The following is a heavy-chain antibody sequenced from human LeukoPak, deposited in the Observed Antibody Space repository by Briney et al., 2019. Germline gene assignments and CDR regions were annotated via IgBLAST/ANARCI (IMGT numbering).Heavy chain of an antibody. CDR1: GYTFTSYD. V-gene: IGHV1-8*01. D-gene: IGHD2-2*01. CDR3: ARSSAYIRYCSSTSCFYYFDY. Sequence: EASVKVSCKASGYTFTSYDINWVRQATGQGLEWMGWMNRNSGNTGYAQKFQGRVTITADESTSTAYMELSSLRSEDTAVYYCARSSAYIRYCSSTSCFYYFDYWGQGTLVTVSS. J-gene: IGHJ4*02. CDR2: MNRNSGNT.